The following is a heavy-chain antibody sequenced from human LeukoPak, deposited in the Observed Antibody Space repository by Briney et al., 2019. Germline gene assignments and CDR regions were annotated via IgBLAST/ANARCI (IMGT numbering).Heavy chain of an antibody. Sequence: GGSLRLSCSASGFTFSSYAMHWVRQAPGKGLEYVSAISSNGGSTYYADSVKGRFTMSRDNSKNTLYLQVSSLRAEDTAEYYCVKDHYYGSGSYYRGDYWGQGTLVTVSS. CDR2: ISSNGGST. CDR3: VKDHYYGSGSYYRGDY. V-gene: IGHV3-64D*06. D-gene: IGHD3-10*01. J-gene: IGHJ4*02. CDR1: GFTFSSYA.